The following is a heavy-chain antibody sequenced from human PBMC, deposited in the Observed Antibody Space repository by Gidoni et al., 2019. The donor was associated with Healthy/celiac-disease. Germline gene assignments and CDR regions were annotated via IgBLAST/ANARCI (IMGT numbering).Heavy chain of an antibody. CDR3: ARGGRQLSGDWFDP. CDR1: GYTFPSYD. CDR2: MNPNSGNT. D-gene: IGHD6-6*01. J-gene: IGHJ5*02. Sequence: QVQLVQPGAEVKKPGASVKVSCQASGYTFPSYDINWVRPATGQGLEWMGWMNPNSGNTGYAQKFQGRVTMTRNTSISTAYMELSSLRSEDTAVYYCARGGRQLSGDWFDPWGQGTLVTVSS. V-gene: IGHV1-8*01.